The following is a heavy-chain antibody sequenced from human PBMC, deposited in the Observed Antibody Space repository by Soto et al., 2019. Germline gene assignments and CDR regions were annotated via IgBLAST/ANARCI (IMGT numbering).Heavy chain of an antibody. V-gene: IGHV3-23*01. D-gene: IGHD2-15*01. Sequence: EVQLLESGGGLVQPGGSLRLSCAASGFTFSSYAMSWVRQAPGKGLEWVSAISGSAGSTYYADSVKGRFTISRDNSKNTLYLQMNSLRADDTAVFYCAKKGLYCSGGSCYFDDYYFYMDVWGKGTTVTVSS. CDR3: AKKGLYCSGGSCYFDDYYFYMDV. CDR1: GFTFSSYA. CDR2: ISGSAGST. J-gene: IGHJ6*03.